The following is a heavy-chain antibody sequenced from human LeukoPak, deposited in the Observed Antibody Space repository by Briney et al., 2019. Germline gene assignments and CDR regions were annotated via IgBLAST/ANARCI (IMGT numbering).Heavy chain of an antibody. CDR2: ISSSSSTI. J-gene: IGHJ4*02. V-gene: IGHV3-48*04. CDR3: ARDSPDIVVVPAATHGPYYFDY. D-gene: IGHD2-2*01. Sequence: PGGSLRLSCAASGFTFSSYSMNWVRQAPGKGLEWVSYISSSSSTIYYADSVKGRFTISRDNAKNSLYLQMNGLRAEDTAVYYCARDSPDIVVVPAATHGPYYFDYWGQGTLVTVSS. CDR1: GFTFSSYS.